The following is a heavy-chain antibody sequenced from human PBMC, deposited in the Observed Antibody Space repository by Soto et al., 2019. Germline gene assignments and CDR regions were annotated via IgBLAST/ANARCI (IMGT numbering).Heavy chain of an antibody. CDR1: GFTFSNYA. V-gene: IGHV3-23*01. CDR2: ISASGGNT. Sequence: EVQLLESGGGLIQPGGSLRLSCAASGFTFSNYAMSWVRQAPGKGLEWVSAISASGGNTYYADSVKGRFTISRDFSKNTLSLQMNSLRAEDTAVYYCAKVQFRYCSSTSCSFDYWGQGTLVTVSS. D-gene: IGHD2-2*01. J-gene: IGHJ4*02. CDR3: AKVQFRYCSSTSCSFDY.